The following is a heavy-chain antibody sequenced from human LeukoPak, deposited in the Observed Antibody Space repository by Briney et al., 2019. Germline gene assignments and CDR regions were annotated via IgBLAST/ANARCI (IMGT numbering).Heavy chain of an antibody. CDR1: GGSISSYY. Sequence: SETLSLTCTVSGGSISSYYWSWIRQPPGKGLEWIGYIYYSGSTNYNPSLKSRVTISVDTSKNQFSLKLSSVTAADTAVYYCARVPSFGEPLLDYYMDVWGKGTTVTVSS. CDR2: IYYSGST. J-gene: IGHJ6*03. D-gene: IGHD3-10*01. V-gene: IGHV4-59*01. CDR3: ARVPSFGEPLLDYYMDV.